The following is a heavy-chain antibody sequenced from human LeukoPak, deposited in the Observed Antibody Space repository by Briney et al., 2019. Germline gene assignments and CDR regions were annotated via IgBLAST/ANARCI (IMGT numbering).Heavy chain of an antibody. V-gene: IGHV4-61*02. CDR3: ARHFRKPSGYQLLDNWFDP. CDR2: IYTSGSA. Sequence: SQTLSLTCTVSGGSISSGSYYWSWIRQPAGKGLEWIGRIYTSGSANYNPSLKSRVTISVDTSKNQFSLKLSSVTAADTAVYYCARHFRKPSGYQLLDNWFDPWGQGTLVTVSS. D-gene: IGHD2-2*01. J-gene: IGHJ5*02. CDR1: GGSISSGSYY.